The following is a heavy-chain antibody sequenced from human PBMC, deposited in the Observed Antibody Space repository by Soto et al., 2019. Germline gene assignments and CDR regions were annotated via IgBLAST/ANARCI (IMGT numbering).Heavy chain of an antibody. D-gene: IGHD2-2*01. Sequence: SETLSLTCAVSGDSISTGNWWSWVRQPPGKGLEWIGDIQYSGSTNYNPSLKSRVSFSLDKSNNHFSLTLTSLTAADTAVYYCARNPSSHWYVFDYWGQGIRVTVSS. CDR2: IQYSGST. V-gene: IGHV4-4*02. CDR1: GDSISTGNW. J-gene: IGHJ4*02. CDR3: ARNPSSHWYVFDY.